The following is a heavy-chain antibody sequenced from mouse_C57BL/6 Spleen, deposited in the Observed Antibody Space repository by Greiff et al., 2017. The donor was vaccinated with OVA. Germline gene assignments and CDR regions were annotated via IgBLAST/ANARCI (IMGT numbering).Heavy chain of an antibody. CDR3: ASYSNYERVFDD. D-gene: IGHD2-5*01. J-gene: IGHJ2*01. CDR2: IYPGDGDT. CDR1: GYSFSSYC. Sequence: VQLQQSGAELVKPWASVKISCKASGYSFSSYCMNWVKQRPGKGLEWIGQIYPGDGDTNYNGKFKGKVTLTEDKSTSTVYMKLSSLNAEDSAVYFCASYSNYERVFDDWGKCTTLTVAS. V-gene: IGHV1-80*01.